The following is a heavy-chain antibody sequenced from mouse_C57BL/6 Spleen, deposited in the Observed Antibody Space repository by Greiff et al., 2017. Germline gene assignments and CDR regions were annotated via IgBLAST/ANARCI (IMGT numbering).Heavy chain of an antibody. V-gene: IGHV1-64*01. D-gene: IGHD1-1*01. CDR2: IHPNSGST. CDR3: ARGESYYYGSSYGKFAY. Sequence: QVQLQQPGAELVKPGASVKLSCKASGYTFTSYWMHWVKQRPGQGLEWIGMIHPNSGSTNYNEKFKSKATLTVDKSSSTAYMQLSSLTSEDSAVYYCARGESYYYGSSYGKFAYWGQGTLVTVSA. J-gene: IGHJ3*01. CDR1: GYTFTSYW.